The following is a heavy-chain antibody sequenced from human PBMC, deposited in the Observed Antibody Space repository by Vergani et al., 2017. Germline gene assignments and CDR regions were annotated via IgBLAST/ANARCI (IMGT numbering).Heavy chain of an antibody. D-gene: IGHD4-17*01. CDR2: IIPIFGTE. CDR3: SSRAGLRTVTSDAFDI. V-gene: IGHV1-69*01. J-gene: IGHJ3*02. Sequence: QVQLVQSGAEVKKPGSSVKVSCKASGGTFSSYAISWVRQAPGQGLEWVGGIIPIFGTENYAQKFQGRVTITADESTSTAYMELSSLRSEDTAVYYCSSRAGLRTVTSDAFDIWGQGTMVTVSS. CDR1: GGTFSSYA.